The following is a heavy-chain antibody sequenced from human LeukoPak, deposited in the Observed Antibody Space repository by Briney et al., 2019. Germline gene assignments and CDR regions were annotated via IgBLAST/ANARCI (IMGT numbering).Heavy chain of an antibody. CDR3: ARVRGPTNIVVVVAAIRIQSAFDI. J-gene: IGHJ3*02. D-gene: IGHD2-15*01. CDR2: IYYSGST. CDR1: GGSISSSSYY. Sequence: SETLSLTCTVSGGSISSSSYYWGWIRQPPGKGLEWIGSIYYSGSTYYNPSLKSRVTISVDTSKNQFSLKLSSVTAADTAVYYCARVRGPTNIVVVVAAIRIQSAFDIWGQGTMVTVSS. V-gene: IGHV4-39*07.